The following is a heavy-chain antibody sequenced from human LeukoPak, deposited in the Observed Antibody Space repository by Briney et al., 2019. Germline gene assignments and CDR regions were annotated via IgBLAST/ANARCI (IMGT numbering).Heavy chain of an antibody. Sequence: GGSLRLSCAASGFTFSSYGMRWVRQAPGKGLEWVAVIWYDGSNKYYADSVKGRFTISRDNSKNTLYLQMNSLRAEDTAVYYCARGVTRYCSSTSCYYFDYWGQGTLVTVSS. J-gene: IGHJ4*02. CDR3: ARGVTRYCSSTSCYYFDY. CDR2: IWYDGSNK. CDR1: GFTFSSYG. V-gene: IGHV3-33*01. D-gene: IGHD2-2*01.